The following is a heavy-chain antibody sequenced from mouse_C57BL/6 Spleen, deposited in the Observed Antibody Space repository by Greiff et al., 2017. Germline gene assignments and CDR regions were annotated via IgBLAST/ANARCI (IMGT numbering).Heavy chain of an antibody. Sequence: VKLMESGAELMKPGASVKLSCTATGYTFTGYWIEWVKQRPGHGLEWIGEMLPGSGSTNYNKKFKGKATFTADTSSNTAYMQLSCLATEDTAIYYCARCPAQGGPSFAYWGQGTLVTVSA. D-gene: IGHD3-2*02. CDR1: GYTFTGYW. CDR3: ARCPAQGGPSFAY. V-gene: IGHV1-9*01. J-gene: IGHJ3*01. CDR2: MLPGSGST.